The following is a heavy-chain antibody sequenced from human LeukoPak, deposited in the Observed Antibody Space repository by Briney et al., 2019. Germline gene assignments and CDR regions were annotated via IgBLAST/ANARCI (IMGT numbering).Heavy chain of an antibody. Sequence: GALVKVSCKASGYTFTGYYMHWVRQAPGQGLEWMGWINPNSGGTNYAQKFQGRVTMTRDTSTSTVYMELSSLRSEDTAVYYCARVPDYYDSSFDYWGQGTLVTVSS. D-gene: IGHD3-22*01. CDR1: GYTFTGYY. J-gene: IGHJ4*02. CDR3: ARVPDYYDSSFDY. V-gene: IGHV1-2*02. CDR2: INPNSGGT.